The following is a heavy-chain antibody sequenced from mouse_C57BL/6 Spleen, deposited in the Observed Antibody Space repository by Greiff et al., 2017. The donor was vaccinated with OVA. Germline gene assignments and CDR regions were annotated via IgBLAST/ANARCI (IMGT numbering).Heavy chain of an antibody. CDR3: AREDYDQAWCAY. Sequence: QVQLQQPGAELVKPGASVKLSCKASGYTFTSYWMHWVKQRPGRGLEWIGRIDPNSGGTKYNEKFKSKATLTVDKPSSTAYMQLSSLTSEDSAVYYCAREDYDQAWCAYWGQGTLVTVSA. D-gene: IGHD2-4*01. CDR2: IDPNSGGT. CDR1: GYTFTSYW. J-gene: IGHJ3*01. V-gene: IGHV1-72*01.